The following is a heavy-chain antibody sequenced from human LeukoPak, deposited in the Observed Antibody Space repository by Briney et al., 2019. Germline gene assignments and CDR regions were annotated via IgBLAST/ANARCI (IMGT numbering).Heavy chain of an antibody. CDR3: ARSPCARWVDY. CDR1: GGSISSYY. Sequence: SETLSLTCTVFGGSISSYYWSWIRQPPGKGLEWIGYIYYSGSTNYNPSLKSRVTISVDTSKNQFSLKLSSVTAADTAVYFCARSPCARWVDYWGQGILVTVSS. J-gene: IGHJ4*02. CDR2: IYYSGST. V-gene: IGHV4-59*01. D-gene: IGHD2-21*01.